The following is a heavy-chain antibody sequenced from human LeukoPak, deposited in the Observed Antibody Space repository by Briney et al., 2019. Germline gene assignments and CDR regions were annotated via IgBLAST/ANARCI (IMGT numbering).Heavy chain of an antibody. CDR3: ASSLGDSSYYFDY. V-gene: IGHV3-21*01. CDR2: ISSSSSYI. J-gene: IGHJ4*02. D-gene: IGHD6-13*01. Sequence: GGSLRLSCAASGFTFSSYSMNWVRQAPGKGLEWVSSISSSSSYIYYADSVKGRFTISRDNAKNSLYLQVNSLRAEDTAVYYCASSLGDSSYYFDYWGQGTLVTVSS. CDR1: GFTFSSYS.